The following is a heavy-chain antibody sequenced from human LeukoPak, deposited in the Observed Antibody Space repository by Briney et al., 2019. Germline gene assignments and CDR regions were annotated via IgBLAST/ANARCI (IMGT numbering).Heavy chain of an antibody. V-gene: IGHV1-8*03. Sequence: GASVKVSCKASGYTFTSYDINWVRQATGQGLEWMGWMNPNSGNTGYAQKFQGRVTITRNTSISTAYMELSSLRSEDTAVYYCARVRITMVRGVFYYYYYYTDVWGKGTTVTVSS. D-gene: IGHD3-10*01. CDR1: GYTFTSYD. CDR2: MNPNSGNT. CDR3: ARVRITMVRGVFYYYYYYTDV. J-gene: IGHJ6*03.